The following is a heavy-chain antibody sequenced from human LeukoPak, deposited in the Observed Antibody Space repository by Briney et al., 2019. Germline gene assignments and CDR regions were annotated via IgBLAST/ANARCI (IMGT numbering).Heavy chain of an antibody. V-gene: IGHV3-74*01. CDR2: INSDGSST. CDR3: ATHYYDSSGYHSPDS. Sequence: PGGSLRLSCAASGFSFSSYWMHWVRQAPGKGLVWVSRINSDGSSTTYADSVKGRFTISRDNAKNTLYLQMNSLRAEDTAVYYCATHYYDSSGYHSPDSWGQGTPVTVS. J-gene: IGHJ4*02. D-gene: IGHD3-22*01. CDR1: GFSFSSYW.